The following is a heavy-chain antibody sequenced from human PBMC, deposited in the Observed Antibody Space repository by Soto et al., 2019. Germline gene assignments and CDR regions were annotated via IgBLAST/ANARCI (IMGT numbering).Heavy chain of an antibody. CDR3: ARGVGSGSYYNQYNWFDP. V-gene: IGHV1-18*01. Sequence: GASVKVSCKASGYTFIKYGIAWVRRAPGQGLEWMGWINVYNGNTKYAQKVQGRVTMTTDTSTSTAYMELRSLRSDDTAVYYCARGVGSGSYYNQYNWFDPWGQGTLVTVSS. CDR2: INVYNGNT. D-gene: IGHD3-10*01. J-gene: IGHJ5*02. CDR1: GYTFIKYG.